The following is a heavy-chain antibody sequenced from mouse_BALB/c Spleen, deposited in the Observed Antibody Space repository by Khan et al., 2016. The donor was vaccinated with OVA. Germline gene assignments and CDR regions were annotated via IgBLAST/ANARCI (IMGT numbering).Heavy chain of an antibody. CDR2: ITYSGRT. CDR1: GYSITSDYA. D-gene: IGHD3-2*02. Sequence: EVQLQESGPGLVKPSQSLSLTCTVTGYSITSDYAWNWIRQFPGSKLEWMGYITYSGRTSYTPSLKSRISITRDTSKNQFFLQLNSVTTEDTATYYGVRGRAYWDQGTLVTVSA. CDR3: VRGRAY. J-gene: IGHJ3*01. V-gene: IGHV3-2*02.